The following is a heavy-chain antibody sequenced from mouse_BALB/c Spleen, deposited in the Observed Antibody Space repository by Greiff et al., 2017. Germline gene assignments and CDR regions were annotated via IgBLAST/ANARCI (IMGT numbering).Heavy chain of an antibody. CDR1: GFTFSSYT. D-gene: IGHD2-4*01. J-gene: IGHJ3*01. CDR2: ISSGGSYT. CDR3: TSTYDYDAWFAY. Sequence: EVKVVESGGGLVKPGGSLKLSCAASGFTFSSYTMSWVRQTPEKRLEWVATISSGGSYTYYPDSVKGRFTISRDNAKNTLYLQMSSLKSEDTAMYYCTSTYDYDAWFAYWGQGTLVTVSA. V-gene: IGHV5-6-4*01.